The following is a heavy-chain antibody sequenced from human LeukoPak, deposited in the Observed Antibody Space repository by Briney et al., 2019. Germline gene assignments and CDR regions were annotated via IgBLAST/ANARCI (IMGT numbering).Heavy chain of an antibody. J-gene: IGHJ3*02. Sequence: GESLKISCKGSGYSFTSYWIGWVRQMPGKGLEWMGIIYPGDSDTRYSPSFQGQVTISADKSISTAYLQWSSLKASDTAMYYCARAWEPAADAFDIWGQGTMVTVSS. CDR2: IYPGDSDT. V-gene: IGHV5-51*01. CDR3: ARAWEPAADAFDI. D-gene: IGHD1-26*01. CDR1: GYSFTSYW.